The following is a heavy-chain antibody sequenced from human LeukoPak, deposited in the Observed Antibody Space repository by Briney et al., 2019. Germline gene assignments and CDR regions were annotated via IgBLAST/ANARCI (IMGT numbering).Heavy chain of an antibody. D-gene: IGHD3-10*01. Sequence: GSLRLSCAAPGFTFSSYAMHWVRQAPGKGLEWVAVISYDGSNKYYADSVKGRFTISRDNSKNTLYLQMNSLRAEDTAVYYCARDPEWFGDPRGVEDWGQGTLVTVSS. V-gene: IGHV3-30*14. CDR3: ARDPEWFGDPRGVED. CDR1: GFTFSSYA. CDR2: ISYDGSNK. J-gene: IGHJ4*02.